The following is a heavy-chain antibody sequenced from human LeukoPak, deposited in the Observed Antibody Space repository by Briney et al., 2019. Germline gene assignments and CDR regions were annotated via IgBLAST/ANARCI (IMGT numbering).Heavy chain of an antibody. J-gene: IGHJ4*02. V-gene: IGHV3-7*01. CDR1: GFTFSSSW. D-gene: IGHD2-15*01. CDR3: ARPGLYCSGGSCYPFES. Sequence: GGSLRLSCAASGFTFSSSWMTWVRQAPGKGLEWVANIKQDGNEKYYVDSVRGRFTVSRDNAKNSLYLQMDSLRVEDTAVYYCARPGLYCSGGSCYPFESWGQGTLVTVSS. CDR2: IKQDGNEK.